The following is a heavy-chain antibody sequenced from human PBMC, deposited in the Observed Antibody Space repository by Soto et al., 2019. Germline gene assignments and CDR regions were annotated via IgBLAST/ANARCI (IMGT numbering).Heavy chain of an antibody. CDR2: INAGNGNT. J-gene: IGHJ4*02. Sequence: ASVTVSCKASGYTFTSYAMHWVRQAPGQRLEWMGWINAGNGNTKHSQKLQGRVTITTDTSASKAYMELSSLRSEDTAVYYCARDVAAADYWGQGTLVTVSS. CDR3: ARDVAAADY. V-gene: IGHV1-3*01. D-gene: IGHD6-13*01. CDR1: GYTFTSYA.